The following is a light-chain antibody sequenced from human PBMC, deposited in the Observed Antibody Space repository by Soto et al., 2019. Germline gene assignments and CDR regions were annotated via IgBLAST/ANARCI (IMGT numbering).Light chain of an antibody. CDR2: DAS. V-gene: IGKV3-11*01. J-gene: IGKJ3*01. CDR1: QSIGSF. CDR3: QQRGNWPPP. Sequence: EIVLTQSPATLSLSPGERATLSCRASQSIGSFLAWYQQKPGQPPRLLIYDASHRATGIPGRFSGSGSGTDFTLTISSLEPEDFAFYYCQQRGNWPPPFGPGTKVNIK.